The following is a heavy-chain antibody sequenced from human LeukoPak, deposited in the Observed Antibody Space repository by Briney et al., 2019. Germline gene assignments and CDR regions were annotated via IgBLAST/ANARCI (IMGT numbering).Heavy chain of an antibody. Sequence: GESLKISCKGSGYSFTNYWIGWVRQMPGKGLEWMGIIYPGDSETRYSPSFQGQVTLSADKSITTAYLQWCSLKASDTAMYYCARPDSYVQIGGFDIWGQGTMVTVSS. CDR1: GYSFTNYW. V-gene: IGHV5-51*01. D-gene: IGHD5-18*01. CDR2: IYPGDSET. J-gene: IGHJ3*02. CDR3: ARPDSYVQIGGFDI.